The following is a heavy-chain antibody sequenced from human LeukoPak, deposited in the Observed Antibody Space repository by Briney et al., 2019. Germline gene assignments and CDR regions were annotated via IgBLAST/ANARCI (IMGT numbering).Heavy chain of an antibody. CDR1: GXSISSYY. J-gene: IGHJ4*02. CDR3: ASGSSYFDY. D-gene: IGHD6-6*01. CDR2: IYYSGST. V-gene: IGHV4-59*01. Sequence: SETLSLTCTVSGXSISSYYWSWIRQPPGKGLEWIGYIYYSGSTNYNPSLKSRVTISVDTSKNQFSLKLSSVTAADTAVYYCASGSSYFDYWGQGTLVTVSS.